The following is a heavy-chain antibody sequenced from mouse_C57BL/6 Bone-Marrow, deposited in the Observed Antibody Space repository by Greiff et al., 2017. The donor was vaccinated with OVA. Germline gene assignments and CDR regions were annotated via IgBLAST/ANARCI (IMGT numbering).Heavy chain of an antibody. CDR3: ATALLRYLWYFDV. Sequence: VQLQQPGAELVRPGTSVKLSCKASGYTFTSYWITWVKQRPGQGLEWIGDIYPGSGSTNYNEKFKSKATLTVDTSSSTAYMQLSSLTSEDSAVYYWATALLRYLWYFDVWGTGTTVTVSS. V-gene: IGHV1-55*01. D-gene: IGHD1-1*01. J-gene: IGHJ1*03. CDR2: IYPGSGST. CDR1: GYTFTSYW.